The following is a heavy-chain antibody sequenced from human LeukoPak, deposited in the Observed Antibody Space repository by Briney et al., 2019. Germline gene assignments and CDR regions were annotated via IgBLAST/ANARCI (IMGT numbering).Heavy chain of an antibody. CDR3: ARVGDSSGYYTYYYYYYMDV. V-gene: IGHV4-39*01. Sequence: PSETLSLTCTVSGVSISSSNSYWGWIRQPPGKGLEWIGSIYYSGNTYYNASLKSQVSISIDTSKNQFSLKLTSVTAADTAVYYCARVGDSSGYYTYYYYYYMDVWGKGTTVTVSS. CDR1: GVSISSSNSY. CDR2: IYYSGNT. J-gene: IGHJ6*03. D-gene: IGHD3-22*01.